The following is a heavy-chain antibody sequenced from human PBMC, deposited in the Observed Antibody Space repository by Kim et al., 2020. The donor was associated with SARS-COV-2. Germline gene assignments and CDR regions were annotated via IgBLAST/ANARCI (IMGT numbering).Heavy chain of an antibody. J-gene: IGHJ2*01. CDR2: T. D-gene: IGHD1-26*01. Sequence: TNYTPALKSRVTISVDKSKNQFALKLSSVTAADTAVYYCASGSHYFDFDLWGRGTLVTVSS. CDR3: ASGSHYFDFDL. V-gene: IGHV4-4*02.